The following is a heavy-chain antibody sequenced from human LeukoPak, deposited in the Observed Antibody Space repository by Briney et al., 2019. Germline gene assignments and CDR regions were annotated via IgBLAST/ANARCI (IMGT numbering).Heavy chain of an antibody. Sequence: PSETLSLTCAVSGGSISSQYWSWIRQPPGKGLEWIGYIYHTGSTNYNPSLKSRVTMSVDTSKNQFSLKLSSVTAADTAVYYCARPVLRFLEWWILDPWGQGTLVTVSS. D-gene: IGHD3-3*01. CDR2: IYHTGST. J-gene: IGHJ5*02. CDR1: GGSISSQY. V-gene: IGHV4-59*11. CDR3: ARPVLRFLEWWILDP.